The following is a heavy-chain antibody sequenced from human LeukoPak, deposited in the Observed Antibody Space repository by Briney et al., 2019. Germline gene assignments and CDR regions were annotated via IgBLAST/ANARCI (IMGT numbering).Heavy chain of an antibody. CDR3: ASASSHRIAAGGDY. Sequence: GGSLRLSCAASGFTFSSYTMNWVRQAPGKGLEWVSSISSRGDYIDQADSVKGRFTISRDNAKNSLYLQMSSLRAEDTAVYYCASASSHRIAAGGDYWGQGTLVTVSS. CDR1: GFTFSSYT. J-gene: IGHJ4*02. CDR2: ISSRGDYI. D-gene: IGHD6-13*01. V-gene: IGHV3-21*01.